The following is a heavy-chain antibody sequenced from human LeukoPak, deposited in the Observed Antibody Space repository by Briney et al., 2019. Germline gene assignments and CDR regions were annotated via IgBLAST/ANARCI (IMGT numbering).Heavy chain of an antibody. CDR2: ISSSSSTI. J-gene: IGHJ4*02. V-gene: IGHV3-48*01. Sequence: GGSLRLSCAASGFTFSSYDMNWVRQAPGKGLEWVSYISSSSSTIYYADSVKGRFTISRDNAKNSLYLQMNSLRAEDTAVYYCASHHFDYSADYWGQGALVTVSS. CDR3: ASHHFDYSADY. CDR1: GFTFSSYD. D-gene: IGHD4-11*01.